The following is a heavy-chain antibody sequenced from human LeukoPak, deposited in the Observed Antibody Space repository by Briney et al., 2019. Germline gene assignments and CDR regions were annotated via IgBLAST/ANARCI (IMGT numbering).Heavy chain of an antibody. CDR1: GGSFSGYY. J-gene: IGHJ5*02. CDR2: INHSGST. Sequence: SETLPLTCAVYGGSFSGYYWSWIRQPPGKGLEWIGEINHSGSTNYNPSLKSRVTISVDTSKNQFSLKLSSVTAADTAVYYCATEITMVQGVIKPSNWFDPWGQGTLVTVSS. CDR3: ATEITMVQGVIKPSNWFDP. D-gene: IGHD3-10*01. V-gene: IGHV4-34*01.